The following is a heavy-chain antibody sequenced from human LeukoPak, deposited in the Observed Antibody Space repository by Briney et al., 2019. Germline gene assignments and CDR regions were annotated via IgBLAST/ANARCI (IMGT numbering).Heavy chain of an antibody. J-gene: IGHJ3*02. D-gene: IGHD3-22*01. CDR1: GFTFTSSA. CDR3: ASLKNYYDSSGYLVTDAFDI. Sequence: VASVKVSCKASGFTFTSSAMQWVRQARGQRLEWMGWISGYNGNTNYAQKLQGRVTMTTDTSTSTAYMELRSLKSDDTAVYYCASLKNYYDSSGYLVTDAFDIWGQGTMVTVSS. V-gene: IGHV1-18*01. CDR2: ISGYNGNT.